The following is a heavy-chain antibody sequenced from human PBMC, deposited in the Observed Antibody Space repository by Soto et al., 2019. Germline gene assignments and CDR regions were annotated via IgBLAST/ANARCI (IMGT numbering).Heavy chain of an antibody. Sequence: QVQLVQSGGNVVQPGRSLRLSCAASGFTFSNYGMHWVRQAPGKGLEWLAFISHDGSNTYYADSVKGRFTISRDNSKNTLYLQMNSLRAEDTAVFYCAKEPKIQLWLHYWDYWGQGTLVNVSS. CDR2: ISHDGSNT. CDR3: AKEPKIQLWLHYWDY. V-gene: IGHV3-30*18. D-gene: IGHD5-18*01. CDR1: GFTFSNYG. J-gene: IGHJ4*02.